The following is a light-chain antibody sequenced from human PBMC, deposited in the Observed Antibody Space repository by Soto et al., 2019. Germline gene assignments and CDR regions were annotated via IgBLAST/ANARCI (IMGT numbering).Light chain of an antibody. J-gene: IGLJ2*01. V-gene: IGLV1-51*01. CDR3: GTWDSSLIVGV. Sequence: QSVLTQPPSVSAAPGQKVTISCSGSSSNIGNNYVSWYQSLPGTAPKLLIYDNNERPSGIPDRFSGSKSGTSATLGITGLQTGDEADYYCGTWDSSLIVGVFGGGTKLTVL. CDR2: DNN. CDR1: SSNIGNNY.